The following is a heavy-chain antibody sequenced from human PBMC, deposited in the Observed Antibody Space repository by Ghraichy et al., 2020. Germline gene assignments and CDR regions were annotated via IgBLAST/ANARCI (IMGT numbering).Heavy chain of an antibody. Sequence: GGSLRLSCAASGFTFSSYGMHWVRQAPGKGLEWVAVIWYDGSNKYYADSVKGRFTISRDNSKNTLYLQMNSLRAEDTAVYYCARDDYGGPSTHAIDYWGQGTLVTVSS. J-gene: IGHJ4*02. D-gene: IGHD4-23*01. V-gene: IGHV3-33*01. CDR1: GFTFSSYG. CDR2: IWYDGSNK. CDR3: ARDDYGGPSTHAIDY.